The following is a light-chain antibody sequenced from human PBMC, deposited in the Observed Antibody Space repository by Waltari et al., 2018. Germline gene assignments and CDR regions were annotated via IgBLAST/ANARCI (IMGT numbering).Light chain of an antibody. CDR3: ALYMGSGIWV. J-gene: IGLJ3*02. CDR2: KAN. CDR1: PRSVSTCTS. Sequence: TVVPSEPSSSVCPGGTATLTCAFTPRSVSTCTSAPWYQQTPGQAPRTLVYKANARSSGVPDRFSGSILGNTAALTITGAQADDESDYYCALYMGSGIWVFGGGTRLTVL. V-gene: IGLV8-61*01.